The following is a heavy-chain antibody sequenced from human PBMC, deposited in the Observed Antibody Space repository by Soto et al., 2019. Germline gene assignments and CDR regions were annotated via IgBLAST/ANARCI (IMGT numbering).Heavy chain of an antibody. V-gene: IGHV2-5*02. CDR1: GFSLGTYGVG. D-gene: IGHD1-26*01. Sequence: QITLNESGPTLVKPTQTLTLTCTFSGFSLGTYGVGVGWIRQPPGKALEWLALIYWDDDKRYSPSLKSRLTISKDPPQRPVFRTLTNMDPVDPATYYRAHRGGGIGDWYFALWGRGTPVIVSS. CDR3: AHRGGGIGDWYFAL. J-gene: IGHJ2*01. CDR2: IYWDDDK.